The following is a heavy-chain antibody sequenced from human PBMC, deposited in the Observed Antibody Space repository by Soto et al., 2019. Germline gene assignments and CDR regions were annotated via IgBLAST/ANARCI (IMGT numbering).Heavy chain of an antibody. CDR1: GGSFSGYY. Sequence: SETLSLTCAVYGGSFSGYYWSWIRQPPGKGLEWIGEINHSGSTNYNPSLKSRVTISVDTSKNQFSLKLSSVTAADTAVYYCARKGYCSSTSCHDYWGQGTLVTVSS. D-gene: IGHD2-2*01. J-gene: IGHJ4*02. CDR2: INHSGST. V-gene: IGHV4-34*01. CDR3: ARKGYCSSTSCHDY.